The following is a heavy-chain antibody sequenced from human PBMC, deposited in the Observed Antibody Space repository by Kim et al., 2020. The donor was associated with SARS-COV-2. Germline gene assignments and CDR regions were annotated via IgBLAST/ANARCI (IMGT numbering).Heavy chain of an antibody. Sequence: VKGRFTITRDNAKNSLYLQMNSLRAEDTAVYYCAREGIAAAGTVRNFDYRGQGTLVTVSS. V-gene: IGHV3-21*01. J-gene: IGHJ4*02. CDR3: AREGIAAAGTVRNFDY. D-gene: IGHD6-13*01.